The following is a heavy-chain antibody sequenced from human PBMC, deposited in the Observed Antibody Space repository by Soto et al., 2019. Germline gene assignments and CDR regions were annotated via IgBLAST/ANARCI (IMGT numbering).Heavy chain of an antibody. CDR2: ISYSGTT. D-gene: IGHD5-18*01. CDR3: ARGLGYSYGLDP. J-gene: IGHJ5*02. CDR1: GDSISSSNNY. Sequence: QVQLQESGPGLVKPSQTLSLTCTVSGDSISSSNNYWSWIRQPPGEGLEWIGVISYSGTTSYSPSLKSRLDLSLDTSKNQFSLSLSSVTAADTAVYYCARGLGYSYGLDPWGQGTLVTVSS. V-gene: IGHV4-30-4*01.